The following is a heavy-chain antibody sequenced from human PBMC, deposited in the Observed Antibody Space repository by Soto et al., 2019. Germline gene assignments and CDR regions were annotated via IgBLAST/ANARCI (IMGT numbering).Heavy chain of an antibody. V-gene: IGHV4-31*03. D-gene: IGHD2-21*02. Sequence: SETLSLTCTVAGGSISDGVYYWNWIRQIPGKGLEWIGHTHHSGTTKINPSLKSRVFMSVDTSKNQFSLRLSSVTAADTAVYYCARCPGAVTAIAWFDPWGQGTLVTVSS. CDR3: ARCPGAVTAIAWFDP. J-gene: IGHJ5*02. CDR2: THHSGTT. CDR1: GGSISDGVYY.